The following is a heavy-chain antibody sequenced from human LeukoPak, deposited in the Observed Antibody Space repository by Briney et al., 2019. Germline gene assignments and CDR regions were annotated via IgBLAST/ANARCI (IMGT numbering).Heavy chain of an antibody. V-gene: IGHV1-18*01. CDR2: ITAYNGNT. CDR3: ARCDSSGSDVFGI. D-gene: IGHD3-22*01. J-gene: IGHJ3*02. Sequence: ASVKVSCKASGYTFTSYGINWVRQAPGQGLEWMGWITAYNGNTNYEQKLQGRVTMTTDTSTSTAYMELRSLRSDDTAMYYCARCDSSGSDVFGIWGQGTMVTVSS. CDR1: GYTFTSYG.